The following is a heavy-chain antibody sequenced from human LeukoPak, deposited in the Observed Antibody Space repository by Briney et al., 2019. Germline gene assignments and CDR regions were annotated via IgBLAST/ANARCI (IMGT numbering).Heavy chain of an antibody. J-gene: IGHJ6*03. V-gene: IGHV3-23*01. Sequence: GGSLRLSCAASGFTVSTYGMSWVRQAPGKGPEWVSGFSGSEDSAYYADSVKGRFTISRDNSKNTLYLQMKSLRAEDTAVYYCAKGGGYEAQYYYYLDVWGKGTTVTVSS. CDR1: GFTVSTYG. CDR3: AKGGGYEAQYYYYLDV. CDR2: FSGSEDSA. D-gene: IGHD5-12*01.